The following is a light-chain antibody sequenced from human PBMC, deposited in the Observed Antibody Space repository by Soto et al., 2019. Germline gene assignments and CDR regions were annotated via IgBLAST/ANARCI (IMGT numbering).Light chain of an antibody. Sequence: IVMTQSPATLSVSPGERATLSCRASQSVSSNLAWYQQKPGQAPRLLIYGASTRATGIPVRFSGSGSGTDFTLTISRLEPEDFAVYYCQRYGTSTTFGQGTKVDIK. CDR3: QRYGTSTT. V-gene: IGKV3D-15*01. J-gene: IGKJ1*01. CDR1: QSVSSN. CDR2: GAS.